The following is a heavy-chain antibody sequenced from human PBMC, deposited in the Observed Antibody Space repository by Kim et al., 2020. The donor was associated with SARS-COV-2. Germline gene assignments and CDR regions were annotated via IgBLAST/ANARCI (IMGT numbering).Heavy chain of an antibody. Sequence: GGSLRLSCAASGFTVSSNYMSWVRQAPGKGLEWVSVIYSGGSTYYADSVKGRFTSSRDNSKNTLYLQMNSLRAEDTAVYYCARGPVPAALGYYYYYGMDVWGQGTTVTVSS. CDR1: GFTVSSNY. CDR2: IYSGGST. J-gene: IGHJ6*02. D-gene: IGHD2-2*01. V-gene: IGHV3-66*01. CDR3: ARGPVPAALGYYYYYGMDV.